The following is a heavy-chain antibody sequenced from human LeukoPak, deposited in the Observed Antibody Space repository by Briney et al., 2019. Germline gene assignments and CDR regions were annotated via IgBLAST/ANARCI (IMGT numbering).Heavy chain of an antibody. V-gene: IGHV3-21*01. CDR2: ISSSSSYI. D-gene: IGHD6-6*01. CDR1: GFTFSSYT. J-gene: IGHJ4*02. Sequence: KAGGSLRPSCAASGFTFSSYTMNWVRQAPGKGLEWVSSISSSSSYIYYADSVEGRFTISRGNAKNSLYLQMNSLRAEDTAVYYCARDPGAYSRSPIDSWGQGTLVTVSS. CDR3: ARDPGAYSRSPIDS.